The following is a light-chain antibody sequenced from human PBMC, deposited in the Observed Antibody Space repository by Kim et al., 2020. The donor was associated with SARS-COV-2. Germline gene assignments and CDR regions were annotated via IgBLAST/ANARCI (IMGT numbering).Light chain of an antibody. CDR1: QSVREW. CDR3: QQYSDYPYT. CDR2: NAS. J-gene: IGKJ2*01. Sequence: SASVGDRVTLNCRASQSVREWLAWYQQQPGKAPTLLIYNASNLQSGVPSRFSASGSGTEFTLTIDNLHPDDFATYYCQQYSDYPYTFGQGTKLEI. V-gene: IGKV1-5*03.